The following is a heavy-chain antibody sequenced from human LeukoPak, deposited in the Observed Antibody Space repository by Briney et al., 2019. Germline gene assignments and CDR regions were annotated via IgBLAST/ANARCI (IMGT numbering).Heavy chain of an antibody. J-gene: IGHJ4*02. CDR2: ITTGGGSI. Sequence: GGSLRRSCAASGFTFSSYEMNWVRQAPGKGLEWVSYITTGGGSIYYADSVKGRFTISRDNAKNSLYLQMNSLRAEDTAVYYCASDYYDRSQYWGQGTLVTVSS. CDR1: GFTFSSYE. CDR3: ASDYYDRSQY. D-gene: IGHD3-22*01. V-gene: IGHV3-48*03.